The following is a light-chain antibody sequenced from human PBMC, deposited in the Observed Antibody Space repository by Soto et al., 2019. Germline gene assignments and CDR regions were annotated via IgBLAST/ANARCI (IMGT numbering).Light chain of an antibody. V-gene: IGLV1-51*01. CDR1: SSNIGSNY. Sequence: QSVLTQPPSVSAAPGQKVTISCSGSSSNIGSNYVSWYQQLPGTAPKLLIYDNGKRPSGIPDRLSGSQSGTSATLGITGLQTGDEADYYCGTWDNSLSAVFGGGTKLTVL. J-gene: IGLJ2*01. CDR3: GTWDNSLSAV. CDR2: DNG.